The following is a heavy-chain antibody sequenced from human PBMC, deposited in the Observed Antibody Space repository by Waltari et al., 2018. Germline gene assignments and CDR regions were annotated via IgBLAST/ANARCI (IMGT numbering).Heavy chain of an antibody. CDR3: APGRGATNAY. D-gene: IGHD1-26*01. CDR1: GFPFCSSA. J-gene: IGHJ4*02. CDR2: ISGSGGST. Sequence: EVQLLESGGGLVQPGGSLRLSCAASGFPFCSSAMNWVRQAPGKGLEWVSAISGSGGSTYYADSVKGRFTISRDNSKNTLYLQMNSLRAEDTAVYYCAPGRGATNAYWGQGTLVTVSS. V-gene: IGHV3-23*01.